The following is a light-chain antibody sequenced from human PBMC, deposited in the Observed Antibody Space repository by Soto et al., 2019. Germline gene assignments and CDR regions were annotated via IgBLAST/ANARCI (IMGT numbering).Light chain of an antibody. CDR1: SSDVGSYNL. CDR3: CSYAGSSTFV. Sequence: QSALTQPASVSGSPGQSITISCTGTSSDVGSYNLVSWYQQHPGKAPKLMIYEGSKRPSGVSNRFSGSKSGNTASLTISGLQAEDEADYYCCSYAGSSTFVFGGGIKLTVL. CDR2: EGS. J-gene: IGLJ2*01. V-gene: IGLV2-23*03.